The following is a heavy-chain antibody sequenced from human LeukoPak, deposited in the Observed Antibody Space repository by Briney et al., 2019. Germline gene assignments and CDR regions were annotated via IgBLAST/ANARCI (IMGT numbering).Heavy chain of an antibody. V-gene: IGHV4-39*01. Sequence: PSETLSLTCAVSGGSISSSSYYWGWIRQPPGKGLEWIASAYYIGSTYYNPSLKSRVTISVDTPKNQFSLKLSSVTAADTAVYYCARHVVVAATSDGFDIWGQGTLVTV. CDR1: GGSISSSSYY. D-gene: IGHD2-15*01. CDR3: ARHVVVAATSDGFDI. J-gene: IGHJ3*02. CDR2: AYYIGST.